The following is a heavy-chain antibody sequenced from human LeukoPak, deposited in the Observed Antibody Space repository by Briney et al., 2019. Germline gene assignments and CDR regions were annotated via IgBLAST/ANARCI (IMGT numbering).Heavy chain of an antibody. CDR1: GFTFSSYG. Sequence: GGSLRLSCAASGFTFSSYGMHWVRQAPGKGLEWVAVISYDGSNKYYADSVKGRFTISRDNSKNTLYLQMNSLRAEDTALYYCAKDMRIAVAGTFDYWGQGTLVTVSS. CDR3: AKDMRIAVAGTFDY. CDR2: ISYDGSNK. D-gene: IGHD6-19*01. J-gene: IGHJ4*02. V-gene: IGHV3-30*18.